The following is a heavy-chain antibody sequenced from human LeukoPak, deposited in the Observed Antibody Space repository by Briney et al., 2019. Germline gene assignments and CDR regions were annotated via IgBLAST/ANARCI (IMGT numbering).Heavy chain of an antibody. CDR2: IYSGGST. CDR1: GFTVSSNY. Sequence: PGGSLRLSCAASGFTVSSNYMSWVRQAPGKGLEWVSVIYSGGSTYYTDSVKGRFTIPRKNSKNTLYLQMNSLRAEDTAVYYWARDGCSGGSCYSHWGQGTLVTVSS. J-gene: IGHJ4*02. D-gene: IGHD2-15*01. V-gene: IGHV3-53*01. CDR3: ARDGCSGGSCYSH.